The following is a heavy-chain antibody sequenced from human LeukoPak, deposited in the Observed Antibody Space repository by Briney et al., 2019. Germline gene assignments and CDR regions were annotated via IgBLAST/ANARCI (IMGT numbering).Heavy chain of an antibody. D-gene: IGHD4-4*01. Sequence: SETRSLTCTVSGGSISSYYWSWIRQPPGKGLEWIGYIYYSGSTNYNPSLKSRVTISVDTTKNQFSLKLRFVTAADTAVYYCATQTTGSNWFDPWGQGTLVTVSS. CDR2: IYYSGST. CDR3: ATQTTGSNWFDP. J-gene: IGHJ5*02. V-gene: IGHV4-59*08. CDR1: GGSISSYY.